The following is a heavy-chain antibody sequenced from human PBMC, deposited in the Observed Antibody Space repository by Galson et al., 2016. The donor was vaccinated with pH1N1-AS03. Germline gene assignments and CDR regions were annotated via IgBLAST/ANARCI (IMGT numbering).Heavy chain of an antibody. V-gene: IGHV4-39*07. Sequence: SETLSPTCTVSGDSISSTLYYWGWIRQSPGKGLEWVGEINHSGSTDYNPSLKSRVTISVDPSKNQISLNLNSVTAADTAVYYCARGSYSSGWYRGRNAFDIWGQGTMVTVSS. D-gene: IGHD6-19*01. J-gene: IGHJ3*02. CDR2: INHSGST. CDR3: ARGSYSSGWYRGRNAFDI. CDR1: GDSISSTLYY.